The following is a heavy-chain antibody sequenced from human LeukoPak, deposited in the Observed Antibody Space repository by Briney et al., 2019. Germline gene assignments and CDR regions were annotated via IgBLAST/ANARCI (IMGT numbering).Heavy chain of an antibody. Sequence: GGSLRLSCEVSGFIFSNYGMHWVRQAPGKGLEWVALIWYDGRTKFHADSVRGRFTISRDNSANTLYLQMSSLRAEDTAVYYCAKKPVTTKYPFDNWGQGTLVTVSS. CDR2: IWYDGRTK. J-gene: IGHJ4*02. V-gene: IGHV3-33*06. CDR1: GFIFSNYG. D-gene: IGHD1-1*01. CDR3: AKKPVTTKYPFDN.